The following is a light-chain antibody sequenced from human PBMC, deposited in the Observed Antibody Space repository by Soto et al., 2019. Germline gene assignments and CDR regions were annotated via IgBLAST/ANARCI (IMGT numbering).Light chain of an antibody. CDR2: GAS. CDR1: QSVSSN. CDR3: QKYGSSPIN. V-gene: IGKV3-20*01. Sequence: EIMMTQFPATLAVSPGEVATLSCSASQSVSSNLAWYQQKPGQAPRLLIYGASSRATGIPDRFSGSGSGTDFTLTISRLEPGDFAVYYCQKYGSSPINFGQGTRLEIK. J-gene: IGKJ5*01.